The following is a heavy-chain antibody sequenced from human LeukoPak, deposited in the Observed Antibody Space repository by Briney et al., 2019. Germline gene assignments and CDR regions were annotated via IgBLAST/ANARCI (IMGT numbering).Heavy chain of an antibody. V-gene: IGHV3-7*05. CDR2: IKQDGSVK. D-gene: IGHD1-26*01. J-gene: IGHJ3*02. Sequence: GGSLRLSCAASGFIFSNNWMNWVRQTPGKGLEWVANIKQDGSVKYYVDSVKGRFTISRDNAKNSLYLQMNSLKTEDTAVYYCTRGYSGLSVYAFDIWGQGTMVTVSS. CDR1: GFIFSNNW. CDR3: TRGYSGLSVYAFDI.